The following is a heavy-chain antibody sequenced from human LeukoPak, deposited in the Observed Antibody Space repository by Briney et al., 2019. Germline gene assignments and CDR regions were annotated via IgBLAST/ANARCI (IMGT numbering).Heavy chain of an antibody. Sequence: PGGSLRLSCAASGFTFSSYAMHWVRQAPGKGLEWVAVISYDGSNKYYADSVKGRFTISRDNSKNTLYLQMNSLRAEDTAVYYCARDSADPNWTYYYMDVWGKGTTVTVSS. CDR1: GFTFSSYA. CDR2: ISYDGSNK. V-gene: IGHV3-30-3*01. J-gene: IGHJ6*03. CDR3: ARDSADPNWTYYYMDV. D-gene: IGHD3/OR15-3a*01.